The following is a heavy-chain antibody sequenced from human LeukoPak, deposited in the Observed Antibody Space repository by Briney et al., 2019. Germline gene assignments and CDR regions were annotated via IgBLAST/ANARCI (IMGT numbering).Heavy chain of an antibody. J-gene: IGHJ4*02. CDR3: ARDLSFGSLDF. CDR1: GFTVSSHG. Sequence: GGSLRLSCAASGFTVSSHGMHWVRQAPGKGLEWLAGVWSDGTKEDYADSVKGRFTISRDKPKNTLNLQMNSLRVEDTAMFYCARDLSFGSLDFRGQGTQVTVSP. V-gene: IGHV3-33*01. D-gene: IGHD1-26*01. CDR2: VWSDGTKE.